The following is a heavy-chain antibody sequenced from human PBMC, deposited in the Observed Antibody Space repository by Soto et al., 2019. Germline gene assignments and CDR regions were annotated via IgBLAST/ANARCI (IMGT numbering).Heavy chain of an antibody. V-gene: IGHV1-69*01. CDR2: SIPIFGTA. J-gene: IGHJ6*02. Sequence: QVQLVQSGAEVKKPGTSVKVSCKASGGTFSSYAISWVRQAPGQGLEWMGGSIPIFGTANYAQKFQGRVTITADESTSTAYMELSSLRSEDTAVYYCARPLIGYYYYGMDVWGQGTTVTVSS. CDR3: ARPLIGYYYYGMDV. CDR1: GGTFSSYA.